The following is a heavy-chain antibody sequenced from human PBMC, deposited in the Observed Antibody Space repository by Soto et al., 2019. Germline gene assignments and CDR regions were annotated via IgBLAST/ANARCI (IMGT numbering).Heavy chain of an antibody. D-gene: IGHD1-1*01. J-gene: IGHJ4*02. V-gene: IGHV3-21*06. CDR3: AREGWQLYFDS. Sequence: GALLLSCEASVFNFIVYTMFWVRQGPGKGLEWLSSISSSSSFIYYADSMKGRLTVSRDNAKNSSYFELTKLRDEDTAVYYCAREGWQLYFDSWGQGTMVTVSS. CDR1: VFNFIVYT. CDR2: ISSSSSFI.